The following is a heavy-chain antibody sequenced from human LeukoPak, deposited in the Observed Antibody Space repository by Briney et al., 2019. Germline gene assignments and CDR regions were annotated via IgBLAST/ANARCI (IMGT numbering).Heavy chain of an antibody. D-gene: IGHD3-16*01. CDR2: VYSTGHT. J-gene: IGHJ4*02. CDR3: ARHHTSSKPIDY. V-gene: IGHV4-39*01. Sequence: PSETLSLTCTVSGDSLYYWGWIRQPPGKGLEWIGSVYSTGHTNYNLSLKSRVTMSIDTSKNQLSLKLTSVTAADTATYYCARHHTSSKPIDYWGQGTLVTVSS. CDR1: GDSLYY.